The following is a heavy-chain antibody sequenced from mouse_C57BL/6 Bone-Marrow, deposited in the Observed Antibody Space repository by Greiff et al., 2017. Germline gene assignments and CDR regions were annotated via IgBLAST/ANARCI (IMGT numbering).Heavy chain of an antibody. CDR2: IYPGSGST. J-gene: IGHJ1*03. V-gene: IGHV1-55*01. D-gene: IGHD1-1*01. Sequence: QVQLQQPGAELVKPGASVKMSCKASGYTFTSYWITWVKQRPGQGLEWIGDIYPGSGSTNYNEKIKSKAKLTVDKSSSTADMQLSSLTSEDSAVYYCARSDYSGSTFWYFDVWGTGTTVTVSS. CDR3: ARSDYSGSTFWYFDV. CDR1: GYTFTSYW.